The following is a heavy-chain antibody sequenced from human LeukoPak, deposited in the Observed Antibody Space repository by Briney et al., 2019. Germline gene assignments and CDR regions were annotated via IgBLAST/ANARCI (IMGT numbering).Heavy chain of an antibody. V-gene: IGHV1-2*02. CDR2: INPNSGGT. CDR3: ARDADIGYCSSTSCVEFDP. J-gene: IGHJ5*02. D-gene: IGHD2-2*03. Sequence: ASVKVSCKASGYTFTDYYMHWVRQAPGQGLEWMGWINPNSGGTNYAQKFQGRVTMTRDTSISTAYMELSRLRSDDTAVYYCARDADIGYCSSTSCVEFDPWGQGTLATVSS. CDR1: GYTFTDYY.